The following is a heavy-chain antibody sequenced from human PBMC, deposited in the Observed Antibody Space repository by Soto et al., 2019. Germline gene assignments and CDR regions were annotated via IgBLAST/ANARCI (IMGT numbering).Heavy chain of an antibody. CDR1: GGSFSGYY. D-gene: IGHD3-3*01. V-gene: IGHV4-34*01. CDR2: INHSGST. CDR3: ARTESNDFWSGYSNALYYFDY. Sequence: QVQLQQWGAGLLKPSETLSLTCAVYGGSFSGYYWSWIRQPPGKGLEWIGEINHSGSTNYNPSLKSRVTISVHTSKIQFSLKLSSVTAADTAVYYCARTESNDFWSGYSNALYYFDYCGQGTLVTVSS. J-gene: IGHJ4*02.